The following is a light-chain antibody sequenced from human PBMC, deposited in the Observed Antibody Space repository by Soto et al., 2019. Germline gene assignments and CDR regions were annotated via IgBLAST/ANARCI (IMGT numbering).Light chain of an antibody. CDR3: QTWGTGIVV. CDR1: SRHSSYA. V-gene: IGLV4-69*01. Sequence: QSVLTQSPSASASLGASVQLTCTLSSRHSSYAIAWHQQQPEKGPRYLMTLNSDGSHSKGDGIPDRFSGSSSGAERYLTISSLQSEDEADYYCQTWGTGIVVFGGGTKVTVL. CDR2: LNSDGSH. J-gene: IGLJ2*01.